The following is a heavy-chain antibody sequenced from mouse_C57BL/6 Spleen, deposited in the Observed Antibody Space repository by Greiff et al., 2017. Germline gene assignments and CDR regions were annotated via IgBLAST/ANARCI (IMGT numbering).Heavy chain of an antibody. CDR2: INPNNGGT. CDR3: ATGTRYFDY. Sequence: VQLQQSGPELVKPGASVKMSCKASGYTFTDYNMHWVKQSHGKSLEWIGYINPNNGGTSYNQKFKGKAKLTVNKSASTAYMELRSLTSEDSAVYYCATGTRYFDYWGQGTTLTVSS. CDR1: GYTFTDYN. V-gene: IGHV1-22*01. J-gene: IGHJ2*01.